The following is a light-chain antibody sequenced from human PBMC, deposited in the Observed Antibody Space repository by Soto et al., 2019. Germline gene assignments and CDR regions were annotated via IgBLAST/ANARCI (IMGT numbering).Light chain of an antibody. Sequence: QSVLAQPASVSGSPGQSITISCTGTSSDVENYRLISWYQHHPGKVPKVVIFEATKRPSGVSTRFSGSKSGNTASLTVSGLQSEDAADYYCSSTGGASDLLFGGGTKLTVL. CDR3: SSTGGASDLL. CDR1: SSDVENYRL. V-gene: IGLV2-14*02. J-gene: IGLJ3*02. CDR2: EAT.